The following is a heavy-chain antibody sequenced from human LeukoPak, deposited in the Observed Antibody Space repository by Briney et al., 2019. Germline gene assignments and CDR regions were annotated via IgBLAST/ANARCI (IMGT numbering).Heavy chain of an antibody. CDR1: GGTFSTYT. D-gene: IGHD3-3*01. Sequence: ASVKVSCKASGGTFSTYTFTWVRQSPGQGLEWMGGIIPIFGTANYAQKFQGRVTITADKSTSTAYMELSSLRSEDTAVYYCARDAYDFWSGYPHPSSNHYYYYYMDVWGKGTTVTVSS. V-gene: IGHV1-69*06. CDR2: IIPIFGTA. CDR3: ARDAYDFWSGYPHPSSNHYYYYYMDV. J-gene: IGHJ6*03.